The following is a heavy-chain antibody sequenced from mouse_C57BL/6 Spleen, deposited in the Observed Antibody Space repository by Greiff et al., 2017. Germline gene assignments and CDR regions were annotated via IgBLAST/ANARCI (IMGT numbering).Heavy chain of an antibody. CDR1: GYAFSSSW. J-gene: IGHJ2*01. CDR3: AGYDGAFDY. Sequence: VQLQQSGPELVKPGASVKISCKASGYAFSSSWMNWVKQRPGKGLAWIGRIYPGAGDTNYNGKFKGKATLTADKSSSTAYMQLSSLTSEDSAVYFWAGYDGAFDYWGQGTTHTVS. V-gene: IGHV1-82*01. CDR2: IYPGAGDT. D-gene: IGHD2-14*01.